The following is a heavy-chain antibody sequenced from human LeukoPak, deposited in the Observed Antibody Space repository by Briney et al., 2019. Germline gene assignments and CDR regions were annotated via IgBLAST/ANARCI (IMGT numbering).Heavy chain of an antibody. J-gene: IGHJ3*02. CDR2: IYATGST. V-gene: IGHV4-4*07. D-gene: IGHD6-6*01. CDR1: GGAISSYY. Sequence: KASETLSLTCTVSGGAISSYYWSWIRQPPGKGLEWIGRIYATGSTTYNPSLKSRVSMSVDTSRKQVSLRLTSMTAADTAMYYCGARLIAGSIAVRLTGNPFDIWGPGTVVTVSS. CDR3: GARLIAGSIAVRLTGNPFDI.